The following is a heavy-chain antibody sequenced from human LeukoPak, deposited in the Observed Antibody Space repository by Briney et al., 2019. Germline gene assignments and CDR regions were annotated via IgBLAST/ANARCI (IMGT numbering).Heavy chain of an antibody. Sequence: GGSLRLSCAASGFTFSSYEMNWVRQAPGKGLEWVSYISSSGSTIYYADSVKGRFTISRDNAKSSLYLQMNSLRAEDTAVYYCARASTYYYGSGSPNWFDPWGQGTLVTVSS. CDR2: ISSSGSTI. V-gene: IGHV3-48*03. CDR3: ARASTYYYGSGSPNWFDP. CDR1: GFTFSSYE. D-gene: IGHD3-10*01. J-gene: IGHJ5*02.